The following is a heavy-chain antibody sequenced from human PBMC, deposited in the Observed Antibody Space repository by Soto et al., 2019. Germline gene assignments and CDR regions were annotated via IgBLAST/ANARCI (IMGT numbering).Heavy chain of an antibody. CDR2: INHSGST. CDR3: ERGRAVTYYYDSSGYSPYYFDY. J-gene: IGHJ4*02. D-gene: IGHD3-22*01. CDR1: GGSFSGYY. V-gene: IGHV4-34*01. Sequence: PSETLSLTCAVYGGSFSGYYWSCIRQPPGKGLEWIVEINHSGSTNYNPSLKSRVTISVDTSKNQFSLKLSSVTAADTAVYYCERGRAVTYYYDSSGYSPYYFDYWGKGTRVTVSS.